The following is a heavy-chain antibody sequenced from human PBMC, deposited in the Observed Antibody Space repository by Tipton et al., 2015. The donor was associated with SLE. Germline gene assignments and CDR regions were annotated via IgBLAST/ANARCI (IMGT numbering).Heavy chain of an antibody. Sequence: TLSLTCAVSGGSISSSGYYWGWIRQPPGKGLEWIGSVHYSGTTYYNPSLESRFTSSVDTSKNQFSLNLNSVTAADMAVYYCAGALDTTMGPFDCWGQGTLVTVSS. V-gene: IGHV4-39*07. CDR1: GGSISSSGYY. J-gene: IGHJ4*02. CDR2: VHYSGTT. CDR3: AGALDTTMGPFDC. D-gene: IGHD5-18*01.